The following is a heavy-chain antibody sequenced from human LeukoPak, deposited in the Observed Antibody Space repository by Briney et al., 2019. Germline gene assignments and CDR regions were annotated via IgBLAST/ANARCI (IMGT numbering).Heavy chain of an antibody. CDR2: IIPILGIA. CDR3: ARVDYPYGQQGAFDI. J-gene: IGHJ3*02. D-gene: IGHD6-13*01. CDR1: GGTFSSYA. V-gene: IGHV1-69*04. Sequence: SVKVSCKASGGTFSSYAISWVRQAPGQGLEWMGRIIPILGIANYAQKFQGRVTITADKSTSTAYMELSSLRSEDTAVYYCARVDYPYGQQGAFDIWGQGTMVTVSS.